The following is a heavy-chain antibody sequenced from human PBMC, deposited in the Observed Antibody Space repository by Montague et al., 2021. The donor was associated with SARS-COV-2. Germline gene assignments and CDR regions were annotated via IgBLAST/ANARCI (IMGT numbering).Heavy chain of an antibody. CDR3: ARGSSILWWWPFDY. CDR2: SNHSGGT. CDR1: GGSFSGYY. Sequence: SETLSLTCAVYGGSFSGYYWSWIRRPPGKGLEWIGESNHSGGTNXXPYLKGRVTISVDTSKNQFSLKLTSVTAADTAVYYCARGSSILWWWPFDYWGQGTLVTVSS. J-gene: IGHJ4*02. D-gene: IGHD2-21*01. V-gene: IGHV4-34*01.